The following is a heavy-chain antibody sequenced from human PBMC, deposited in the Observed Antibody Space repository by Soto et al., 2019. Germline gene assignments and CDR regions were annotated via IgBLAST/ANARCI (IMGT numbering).Heavy chain of an antibody. CDR2: ISYDGSNK. D-gene: IGHD3-3*01. V-gene: IGHV3-30*18. Sequence: QVQLVESGGGVVQPGRSLRLSCAASGFTFSSYGMHWVRQAPGKGLEWVAVISYDGSNKYYADSVKGRFTISRDNSKNTLYLQMNSLRAEDTAVYYWAKDPFGSYYWGQGTLVTVSS. J-gene: IGHJ4*02. CDR3: AKDPFGSYY. CDR1: GFTFSSYG.